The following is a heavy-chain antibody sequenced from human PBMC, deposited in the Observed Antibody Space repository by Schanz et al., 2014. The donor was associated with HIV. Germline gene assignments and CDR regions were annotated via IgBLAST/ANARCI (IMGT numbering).Heavy chain of an antibody. Sequence: EVHLVESGGGLVQPGGSLRLSCTASGFTFSSYSMNWVRQAPGKGLEWVSYITGSSHIIYYADSVKGRFTISRDNAKNSLYLQMNSLRDADTAVYYCAREPLPGNGLYFDYWGQGALVTVSS. J-gene: IGHJ4*02. CDR3: AREPLPGNGLYFDY. CDR2: ITGSSHII. D-gene: IGHD2-8*01. V-gene: IGHV3-48*02. CDR1: GFTFSSYS.